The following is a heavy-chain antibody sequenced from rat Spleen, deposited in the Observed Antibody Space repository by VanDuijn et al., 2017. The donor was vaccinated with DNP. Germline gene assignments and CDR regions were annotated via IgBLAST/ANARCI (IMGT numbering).Heavy chain of an antibody. V-gene: IGHV5-46*01. Sequence: EVQLVESGGGIVQPGRSLKLSCAVAGFTFSSFPMAWVRQAPTRGLEWVATISIRGGSTHYRDSVKGRFTVSRDNAENTLYLQMNSLRSEDTATYYCARHDYDRPNDFYGMDVWGQGTSVIVSS. J-gene: IGHJ4*01. D-gene: IGHD1-12*01. CDR3: ARHDYDRPNDFYGMDV. CDR1: GFTFSSFP. CDR2: ISIRGGST.